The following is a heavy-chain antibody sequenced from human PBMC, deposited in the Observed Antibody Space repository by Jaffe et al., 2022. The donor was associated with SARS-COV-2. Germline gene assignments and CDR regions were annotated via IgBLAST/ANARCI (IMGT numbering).Heavy chain of an antibody. CDR3: AREYYYDSSGSDFDY. D-gene: IGHD3-22*01. V-gene: IGHV3-30*04. J-gene: IGHJ4*02. CDR2: ISYDGSNK. CDR1: GFTFSSYA. Sequence: QVQLVESGGGVVQPGRSLRLSCAASGFTFSSYAMHWVRQAPGKGLEWVAVISYDGSNKYYADSVKGRFTISRDNSKNTLYLQMNSLRAEDTAVYYCAREYYYDSSGSDFDYWGQGTLVTVSS.